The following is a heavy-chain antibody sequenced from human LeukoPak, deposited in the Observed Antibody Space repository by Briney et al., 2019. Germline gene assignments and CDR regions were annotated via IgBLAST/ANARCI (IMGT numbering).Heavy chain of an antibody. CDR1: GYTLTELS. Sequence: ASVKVSCKVYGYTLTELSMHWVRQAPGKGLEWMGGFDPEDGETIYAQKFQGRVTMTEDTSTDTAYMELSSLRSEDTAVYYCATDVNYGDYVFDYWGQGTLVTVSS. J-gene: IGHJ4*02. CDR2: FDPEDGET. V-gene: IGHV1-24*01. CDR3: ATDVNYGDYVFDY. D-gene: IGHD4-17*01.